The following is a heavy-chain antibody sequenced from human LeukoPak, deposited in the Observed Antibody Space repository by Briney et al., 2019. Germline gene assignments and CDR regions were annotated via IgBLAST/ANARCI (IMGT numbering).Heavy chain of an antibody. D-gene: IGHD3-10*01. V-gene: IGHV3-23*01. J-gene: IGHJ3*01. Sequence: GGSLRLSCAASGFTFSSYAMSWVRQAPGKGLEWVSAISGSGTGTYYADSVKGRFTFSRDNSKNTLYLQMNTLRAEDTALYYCAKAIVSYYGSGRDDAFDVWARGQWSPSLQ. CDR3: AKAIVSYYGSGRDDAFDV. CDR2: ISGSGTGT. CDR1: GFTFSSYA.